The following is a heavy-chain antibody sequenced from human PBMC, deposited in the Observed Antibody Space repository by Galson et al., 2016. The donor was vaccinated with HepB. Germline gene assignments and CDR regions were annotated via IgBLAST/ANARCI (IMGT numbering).Heavy chain of an antibody. CDR2: ISYDGSSE. Sequence: SLRLSCAASGFIFSTYAMHWVRQAPGKGLEWVAVISYDGSSEYYADSVKGRFTISRDNSKNTLFLQMNSLRTEDTAVYFCARGYYDILNGYHFDYWGQGTLVPVSS. V-gene: IGHV3-30*04. J-gene: IGHJ4*02. CDR1: GFIFSTYA. CDR3: ARGYYDILNGYHFDY. D-gene: IGHD3-9*01.